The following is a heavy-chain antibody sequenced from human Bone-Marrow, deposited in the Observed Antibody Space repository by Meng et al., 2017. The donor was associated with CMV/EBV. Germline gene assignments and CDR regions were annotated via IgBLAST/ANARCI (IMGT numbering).Heavy chain of an antibody. D-gene: IGHD4-17*01. CDR3: ARATTVTFYYYGMDG. J-gene: IGHJ6*02. CDR2: IYYSGST. Sequence: SETLSLTCTVSGGSISSSSYYWGWIRQPPGKGLEWIGSIYYSGSTYYNPSLKSRVTISVDTSKNQFSLKLSSVTAADTAVYYCARATTVTFYYYGMDGWGQGTTVTVSS. CDR1: GGSISSSSYY. V-gene: IGHV4-39*07.